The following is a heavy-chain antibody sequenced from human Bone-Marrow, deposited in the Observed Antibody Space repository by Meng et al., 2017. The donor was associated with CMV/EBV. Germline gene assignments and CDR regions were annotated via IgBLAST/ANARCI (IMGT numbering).Heavy chain of an antibody. D-gene: IGHD3-10*01. CDR3: ARAMVRGVQRYFDY. CDR1: CGSIRSYY. V-gene: IGHV4-4*07. CDR2: IYTSGST. J-gene: IGHJ4*02. Sequence: QGLVQRSSPGTVKSWVTLSVPRAVSCGSIRSYYWSWIRQPAGKGLEWIGRIYTSGSTNYNPSLKSRVTMSVDTSKNQFSLKLSSVTAADTAVYYCARAMVRGVQRYFDYWGQGTLVTVSS.